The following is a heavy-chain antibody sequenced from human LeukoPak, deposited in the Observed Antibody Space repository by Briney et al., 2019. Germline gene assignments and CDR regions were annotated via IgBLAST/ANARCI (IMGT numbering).Heavy chain of an antibody. CDR1: GGSISSGGYS. Sequence: PSETLSLTCAVSGGSISSGGYSWSWIRQPPGKGLEWIGYIYHSGSTYYNPSLKSRVTISVDTSKNQFSLKLRSVTAADTAVYYCSREGGVAAKIDPWGQGTLVTVSS. D-gene: IGHD2-15*01. CDR2: IYHSGST. J-gene: IGHJ5*02. V-gene: IGHV4-30-2*01. CDR3: SREGGVAAKIDP.